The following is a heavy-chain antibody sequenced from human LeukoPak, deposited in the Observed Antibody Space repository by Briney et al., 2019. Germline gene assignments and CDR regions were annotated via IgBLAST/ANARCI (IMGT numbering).Heavy chain of an antibody. V-gene: IGHV1-8*01. CDR2: MNPNSGNT. J-gene: IGHJ3*02. CDR1: GYTFTSYD. D-gene: IGHD3-3*01. Sequence: ASVKVSCKASGYTFTSYDINWVRQATGQGLEWMGWMNPNSGNTGYAQKFQGRVTMTRNTSISTAYMELSSLRSEDTAVYYCARGLFGPTTIFGAYDAFDIWGQGTMVTVSS. CDR3: ARGLFGPTTIFGAYDAFDI.